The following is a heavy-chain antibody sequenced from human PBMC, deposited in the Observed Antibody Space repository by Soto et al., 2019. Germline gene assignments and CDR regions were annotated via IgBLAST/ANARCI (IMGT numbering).Heavy chain of an antibody. CDR3: ARASTVLRYFDWDYYYYGMDV. CDR1: GYTFTSYY. CDR2: INPSGGST. D-gene: IGHD3-9*01. V-gene: IGHV1-46*01. J-gene: IGHJ6*02. Sequence: GASVKVSCKASGYTFTSYYMHWVRQAPGQGLEWMGIINPSGGSTSYAQKFQGRVTMTRDTSTSTVYMGLSSLRSEDTAVYYCARASTVLRYFDWDYYYYGMDVWGQGTTVTVSS.